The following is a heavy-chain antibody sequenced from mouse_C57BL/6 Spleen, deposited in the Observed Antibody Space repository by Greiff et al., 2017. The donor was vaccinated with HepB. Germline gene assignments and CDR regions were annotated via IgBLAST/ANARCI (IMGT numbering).Heavy chain of an antibody. V-gene: IGHV1-55*01. D-gene: IGHD2-3*01. J-gene: IGHJ3*01. Sequence: VQLQQPGAELVKPGASVKMSCKASGYTFPSYWITWVKQRPGQGLEWIGDIYPGSGSTNYNEKFKSKATLTVDTSSSTAYMQLSSLTSEDSAVYYCARGGWLSPWFAYWGQGTLVTVSA. CDR3: ARGGWLSPWFAY. CDR2: IYPGSGST. CDR1: GYTFPSYW.